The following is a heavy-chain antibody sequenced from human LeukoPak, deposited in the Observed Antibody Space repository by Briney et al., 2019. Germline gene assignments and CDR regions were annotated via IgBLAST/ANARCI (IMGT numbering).Heavy chain of an antibody. D-gene: IGHD1-26*01. CDR1: DDSARSDNYY. Sequence: SETLSLTCTISDDSARSDNYYGGWVRQPPGKGLEWIGNIYYSGSTYYNPSLKSRVTMSVDTSKNQFFLKLNSVTAADTAVYYCARGRPYSGGYHLDYWGQGTLVTVSS. V-gene: IGHV4-39*01. CDR2: IYYSGST. CDR3: ARGRPYSGGYHLDY. J-gene: IGHJ4*02.